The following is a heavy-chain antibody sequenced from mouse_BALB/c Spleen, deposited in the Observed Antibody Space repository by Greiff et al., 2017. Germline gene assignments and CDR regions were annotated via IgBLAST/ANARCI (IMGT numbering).Heavy chain of an antibody. J-gene: IGHJ4*01. CDR3: AREDPRYAMDY. V-gene: IGHV2-9*02. Sequence: QVQLKQSGPGLVAPSQSLSITCTVSGFSLTSYGVHWVRQPPGKGLEWLGVIWAGGSTNYNSALMSRLSISKDNSKSQVFLKMNSLQTDDTAMYYCAREDPRYAMDYWGQGTSVTVSS. CDR2: IWAGGST. CDR1: GFSLTSYG.